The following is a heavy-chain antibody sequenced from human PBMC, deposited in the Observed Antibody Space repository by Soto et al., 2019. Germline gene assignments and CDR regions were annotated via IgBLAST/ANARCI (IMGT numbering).Heavy chain of an antibody. CDR3: ARSAQKDERYCSGGSCRRSALGY. J-gene: IGHJ4*02. D-gene: IGHD2-15*01. CDR1: GGSFSGYY. CDR2: INHSGST. Sequence: PSETLSLTCAVYGGSFSGYYWSWIRQPPGKGLEWIGEINHSGSTNYNPSLKSRVTISVDTSKNQFSLKLSSVTAADTAVYYCARSAQKDERYCSGGSCRRSALGYWGQGTLVTVSS. V-gene: IGHV4-34*01.